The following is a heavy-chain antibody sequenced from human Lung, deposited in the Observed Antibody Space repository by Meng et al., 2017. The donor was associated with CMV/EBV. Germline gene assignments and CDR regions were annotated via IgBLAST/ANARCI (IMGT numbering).Heavy chain of an antibody. V-gene: IGHV3-30*02. J-gene: IGHJ4*02. CDR3: AKDLVDYYFDS. CDR1: GFTFSGYW. Sequence: GESXKISXAASGFTFSGYWMHWVRQAPGKGLEWVAFIRSDGHQTYYADSVKGRFAVSRDNSKNTLYLRMTSLRAGDTAVYFCAKDLVDYYFDSWGQGTLVTVSS. CDR2: IRSDGHQT. D-gene: IGHD5-12*01.